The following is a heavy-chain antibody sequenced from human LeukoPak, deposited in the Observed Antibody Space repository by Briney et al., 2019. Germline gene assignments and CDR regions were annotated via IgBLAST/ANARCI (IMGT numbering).Heavy chain of an antibody. V-gene: IGHV3-23*01. D-gene: IGHD2-15*01. CDR3: AKNGDRGAYCTGGTCYPYFYYYMNV. J-gene: IGHJ6*03. CDR1: GITFSSYG. Sequence: GGSLLLSCAASGITFSSYGMSWVRQAPGRGLEWVSSISSTGGTTYYADSVKGRFTISRDNSKNTLYLQMNSLRAEDTAIYYCAKNGDRGAYCTGGTCYPYFYYYMNVWGKGTTVTI. CDR2: ISSTGGTT.